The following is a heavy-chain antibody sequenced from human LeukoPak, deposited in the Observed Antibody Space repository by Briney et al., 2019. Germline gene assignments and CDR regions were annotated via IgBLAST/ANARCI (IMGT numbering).Heavy chain of an antibody. V-gene: IGHV1-69*01. D-gene: IGHD2-2*01. CDR1: GGTFSSYA. CDR2: IIPIFGTA. J-gene: IGHJ5*02. CDR3: ARGSTSFNWFDP. Sequence: SVHVSCKASGGTFSSYAISWVRQAPGQGLEWMGGIIPIFGTANYAQKFQGRVTITADESTSTAYMELSSLRSEDTAVYYCARGSTSFNWFDPWGQGTLVTVSS.